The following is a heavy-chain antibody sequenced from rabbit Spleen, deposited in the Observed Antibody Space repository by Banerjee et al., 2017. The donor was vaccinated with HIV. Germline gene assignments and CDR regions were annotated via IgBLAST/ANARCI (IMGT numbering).Heavy chain of an antibody. CDR1: GFDFGTYG. V-gene: IGHV1S47*01. Sequence: QEQLVESGGGLVQPGGSLKLSCKASGFDFGTYGVTWIRQAPGKGLEWIGYIDPVFGITYYANWVNGRFTVSSHNAQNTLFLQLNSLTAADTATYFCVREVAAKFNLWGPGTLVTVS. J-gene: IGHJ4*01. CDR3: VREVAAKFNL. D-gene: IGHD4-1*01. CDR2: IDPVFGIT.